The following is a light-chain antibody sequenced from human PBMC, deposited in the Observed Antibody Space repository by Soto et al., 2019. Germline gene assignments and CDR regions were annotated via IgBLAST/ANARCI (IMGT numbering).Light chain of an antibody. CDR1: SGDVGVYKF. J-gene: IGLJ1*01. V-gene: IGLV2-14*01. CDR2: EVS. Sequence: QSVLTQPASVSGSPGQSITISCTGTSGDVGVYKFVSWYQQHPGKAPKLIIYEVSNRPSGVSSHFSGSMSGNTASLTISGLQAEDEADYYCGSYTGTIYVFGTGTKVTVL. CDR3: GSYTGTIYV.